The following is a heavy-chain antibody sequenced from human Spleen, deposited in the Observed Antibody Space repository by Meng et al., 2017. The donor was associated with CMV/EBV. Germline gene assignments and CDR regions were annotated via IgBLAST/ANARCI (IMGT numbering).Heavy chain of an antibody. CDR1: SFSGYY. Sequence: SFSGYYWSWIRQPPGKGLEWIGEINHSGSTNYNPSLKRRVTISVDTSKNQFSLKLSSVTAADTAVYYCARGPPGYCSGGSCSYFDYWGQGTLVTVSS. CDR3: ARGPPGYCSGGSCSYFDY. J-gene: IGHJ4*02. CDR2: INHSGST. D-gene: IGHD2-15*01. V-gene: IGHV4-34*01.